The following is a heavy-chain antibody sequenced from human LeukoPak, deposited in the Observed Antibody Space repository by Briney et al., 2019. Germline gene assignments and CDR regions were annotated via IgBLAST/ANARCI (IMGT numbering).Heavy chain of an antibody. J-gene: IGHJ4*02. CDR1: GGSFSDYY. CDR3: ASGRHRIDYDPRGRSLVHVYFNN. CDR2: IYHTGDT. D-gene: IGHD3-16*01. V-gene: IGHV4-34*01. Sequence: SETLSLTCAVHGGSFSDYYWGWIRQPPGRGLEWIGEIYHTGDTHYNPSLKSRVNMSIDTSKNQFSLNVTSLPAADTSVYYCASGRHRIDYDPRGRSLVHVYFNNRGQGSLVTVSS.